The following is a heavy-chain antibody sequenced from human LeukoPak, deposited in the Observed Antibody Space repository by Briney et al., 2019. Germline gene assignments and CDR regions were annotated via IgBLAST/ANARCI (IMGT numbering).Heavy chain of an antibody. J-gene: IGHJ2*01. CDR2: LYYMRGA. CDR3: ARTGRGDGDYPGNWYFDL. D-gene: IGHD4-17*01. CDR1: GGSISGYY. Sequence: SETLSLTCTVSGGSISGYYWSWSRQPPGKGVEWIGNLYYMRGAWYKSSLKSRVTTSVDTSRNEFSLKLSSVTAADTAVYYCARTGRGDGDYPGNWYFDLWGRGTLVTVSS. V-gene: IGHV4-59*01.